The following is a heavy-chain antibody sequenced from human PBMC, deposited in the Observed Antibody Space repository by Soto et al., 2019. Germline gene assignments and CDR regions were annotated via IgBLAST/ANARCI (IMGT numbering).Heavy chain of an antibody. CDR1: GGSFSASI. V-gene: IGHV1-69*02. CDR3: ATEELGANVVS. Sequence: QVQLVQSGAELTKPGSSVKVSCKTSGGSFSASIFSWVRQAPGQGLEWMGRGIPFSDITDYAQKVQDRLAITADKSTTTVYMELSSLRSDDTAVYFGATEELGANVVSWGQGTLVTVSS. D-gene: IGHD3-16*01. CDR2: GIPFSDIT. J-gene: IGHJ4*02.